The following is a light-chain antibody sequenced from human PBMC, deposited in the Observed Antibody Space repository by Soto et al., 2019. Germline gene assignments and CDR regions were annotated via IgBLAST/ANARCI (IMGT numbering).Light chain of an antibody. J-gene: IGKJ1*01. CDR2: GAS. V-gene: IGKV3-20*01. CDR3: QQHGSSPWT. CDR1: QSVSSSY. Sequence: ETVLTQSPGTLSLSPGERATLSCRASQSVSSSYLAWYQQKPGQAPRLLIYGASSRATGLPDRFSGSGSGTDFTLTISRLEPEDFAVYYCQQHGSSPWTFGQGTKVEIK.